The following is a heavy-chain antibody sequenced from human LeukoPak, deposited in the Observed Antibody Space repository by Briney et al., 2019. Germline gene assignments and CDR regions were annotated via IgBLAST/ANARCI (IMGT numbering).Heavy chain of an antibody. V-gene: IGHV4-59*08. CDR2: IYYSGST. Sequence: SETLSPTCTVSGGSISSYYWSWIRQPPGKGLEWIGYIYYSGSTNYNPSLKSRVTISVDTSKNQFSLKLSSVTAADTAVYYCARHYLVTWGANWFDPWGQGTLVTVSS. D-gene: IGHD3-16*01. J-gene: IGHJ5*02. CDR3: ARHYLVTWGANWFDP. CDR1: GGSISSYY.